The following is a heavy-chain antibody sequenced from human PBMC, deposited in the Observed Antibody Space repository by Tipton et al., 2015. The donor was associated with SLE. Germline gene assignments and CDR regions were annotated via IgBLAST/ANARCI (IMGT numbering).Heavy chain of an antibody. CDR3: ANMRTGSFDY. CDR1: GGSFSGYY. Sequence: TLSLTCAVYGGSFSGYYWSWIRRPPGKGLEWIGYIYYSGSTNYNPSLKSRVTISVDTSKNQFSLKLSSVTAADTAVYYCANMRTGSFDYWGQGTLVTVSS. J-gene: IGHJ4*02. CDR2: IYYSGST. V-gene: IGHV4-59*08. D-gene: IGHD7-27*01.